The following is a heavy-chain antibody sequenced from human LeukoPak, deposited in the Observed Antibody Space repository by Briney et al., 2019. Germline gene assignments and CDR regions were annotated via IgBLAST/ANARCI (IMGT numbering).Heavy chain of an antibody. Sequence: PSETLSLTCTVYGESFSGYYWTWIRQPPGKGLEWIGEISQSGSTNYNPSLKSRVTMSVDTSKNQFSLKLSSVTAADTAVYYCARGRYCSRGSCYYYWGQGTLVTVSS. D-gene: IGHD2-15*01. CDR3: ARGRYCSRGSCYYY. V-gene: IGHV4-34*01. CDR2: ISQSGST. J-gene: IGHJ4*02. CDR1: GESFSGYY.